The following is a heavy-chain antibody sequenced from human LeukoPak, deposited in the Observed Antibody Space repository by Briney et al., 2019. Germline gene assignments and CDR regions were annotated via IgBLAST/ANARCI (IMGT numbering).Heavy chain of an antibody. CDR2: ISAYNGNT. V-gene: IGHV1-18*01. CDR1: GYTFTSYG. CDR3: ARSGIIYDLLGTGDF. D-gene: IGHD3-9*01. Sequence: GASVKVSCKASGYTFTSYGISWVRQAPGQGLEWMGWISAYNGNTNYAQKLQGRVTMTTDTSTSTAYVELRSLRSDDTAVYYCARSGIIYDLLGTGDFWGQGTLVTVSS. J-gene: IGHJ4*02.